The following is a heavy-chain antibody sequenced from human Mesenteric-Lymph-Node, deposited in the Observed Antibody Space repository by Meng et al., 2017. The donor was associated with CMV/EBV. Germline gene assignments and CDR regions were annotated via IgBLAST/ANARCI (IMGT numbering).Heavy chain of an antibody. D-gene: IGHD3-9*01. J-gene: IGHJ4*02. CDR1: GYTFTSYD. V-gene: IGHV1-2*06. Sequence: KASGYTFTSYDISWVRQAPGQGLEWMGRINPNSGGTNYAQKFQGRVTMTRDTSISTAYMELSRLRSDDTAVYYCARVFDILTGYPYDYWGQGTLVTVSS. CDR3: ARVFDILTGYPYDY. CDR2: INPNSGGT.